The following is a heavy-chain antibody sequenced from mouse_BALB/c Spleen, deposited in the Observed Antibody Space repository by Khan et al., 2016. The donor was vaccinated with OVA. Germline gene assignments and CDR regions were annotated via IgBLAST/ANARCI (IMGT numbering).Heavy chain of an antibody. V-gene: IGHV3-2*02. D-gene: IGHD1-1*01. CDR1: GHSITSDYA. CDR3: ARSVTITTVVATDFDY. Sequence: EVQLQESGPGLVNPSQSLSLTCTVTGHSITSDYAWNWIRQFPGNKLEWMGYISYSGRTSYNPSLKSRISTTRDTSKNQVFLQLNSVTTEDTASYFCARSVTITTVVATDFDYWGQGTTLTVSS. CDR2: ISYSGRT. J-gene: IGHJ2*01.